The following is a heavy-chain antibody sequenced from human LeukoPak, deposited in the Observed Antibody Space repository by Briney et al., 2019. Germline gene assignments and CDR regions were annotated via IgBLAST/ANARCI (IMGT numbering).Heavy chain of an antibody. Sequence: SETLSLTCTVSGGSISSYYWSWIRQPPGKGLEWIGYIYYSGSTNYNPSLKSRVTISVYTSKNQFSLKLSSVTAADTAVYYCARGRRYCSSTSCYEPAFDIWGQGTMVTVSS. V-gene: IGHV4-59*01. D-gene: IGHD2-2*01. CDR2: IYYSGST. J-gene: IGHJ3*02. CDR1: GGSISSYY. CDR3: ARGRRYCSSTSCYEPAFDI.